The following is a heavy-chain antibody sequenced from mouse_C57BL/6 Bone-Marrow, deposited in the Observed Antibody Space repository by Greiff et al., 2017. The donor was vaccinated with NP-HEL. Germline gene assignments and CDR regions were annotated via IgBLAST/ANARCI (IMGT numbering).Heavy chain of an antibody. D-gene: IGHD1-1*01. Sequence: VQLQQSGPELVKPGASVKISCKASGYAFSSSWMNWVKQRPGKGLEWIGRIYPGDGDTNYNGQFKGKATLTADKSSSTAYMQLSSLTSEDSAVYFCASITTVVGSYYAMDYWGQGTSVTVSS. CDR1: GYAFSSSW. CDR3: ASITTVVGSYYAMDY. CDR2: IYPGDGDT. J-gene: IGHJ4*01. V-gene: IGHV1-82*01.